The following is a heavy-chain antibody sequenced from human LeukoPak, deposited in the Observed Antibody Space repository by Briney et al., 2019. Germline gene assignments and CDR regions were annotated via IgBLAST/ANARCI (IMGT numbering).Heavy chain of an antibody. D-gene: IGHD4-23*01. Sequence: SETLSLTCTVSGGSISSGDYYSSWIRQPPGKGLEWIGYIYYSGSTYYNPSLKSRVTISVDTSKNQFSLKLSSVTAADTAVYYCARDFGGNSGAARYFDYWGQGTLVTVSS. CDR3: ARDFGGNSGAARYFDY. CDR2: IYYSGST. V-gene: IGHV4-30-4*08. J-gene: IGHJ4*02. CDR1: GGSISSGDYY.